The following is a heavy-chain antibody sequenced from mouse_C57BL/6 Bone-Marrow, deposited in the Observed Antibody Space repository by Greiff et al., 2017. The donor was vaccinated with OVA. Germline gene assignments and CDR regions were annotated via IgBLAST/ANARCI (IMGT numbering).Heavy chain of an antibody. CDR3: ARGFYSLYFDY. D-gene: IGHD2-1*01. J-gene: IGHJ2*01. CDR1: GFTFSDYY. CDR2: INYDGSST. Sequence: EVKLVESEGGLVQPGSSMKLSCTASGFTFSDYYMAWVRQVPEQGLEWVANINYDGSSTYYLDSLKSRFIISRDNAKNILYLQMSSLTSEDTATYYCARGFYSLYFDYWGQGTTLTVSS. V-gene: IGHV5-16*01.